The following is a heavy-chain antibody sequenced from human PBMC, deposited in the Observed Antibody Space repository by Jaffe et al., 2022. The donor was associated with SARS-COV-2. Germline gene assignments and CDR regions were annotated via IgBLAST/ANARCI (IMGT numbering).Heavy chain of an antibody. V-gene: IGHV3-30*18. CDR3: AKGKGKQLWLVGGMDV. J-gene: IGHJ6*02. D-gene: IGHD5-18*01. Sequence: QVQLVESGGGVVQPGRSLRLSCAASGFTFSSYGMHWVRQAPGKGLEWVAVISYDGSNKYYADSVKGRFTISRDNSKNTLYLQMNSLRAEDTAVYYCAKGKGKQLWLVGGMDVWGQGTTVTVSS. CDR2: ISYDGSNK. CDR1: GFTFSSYG.